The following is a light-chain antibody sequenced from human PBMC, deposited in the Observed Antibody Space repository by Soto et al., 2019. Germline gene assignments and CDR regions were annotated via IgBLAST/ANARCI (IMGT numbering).Light chain of an antibody. V-gene: IGKV3-20*01. Sequence: EIVWTQSPGTLSLSPGERATLSCRASQSVSSSYLAWYQQKPGQAPRLLIYGASSRATGIPDRFSGSGSGTDFTLTISRLEPEAFAVYYCQQYGSSPRTFGQGPKVAIK. CDR1: QSVSSSY. CDR2: GAS. CDR3: QQYGSSPRT. J-gene: IGKJ1*01.